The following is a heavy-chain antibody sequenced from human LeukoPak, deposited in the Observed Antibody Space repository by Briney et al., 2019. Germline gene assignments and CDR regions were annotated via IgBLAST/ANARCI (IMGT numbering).Heavy chain of an antibody. CDR1: GFTFSSYA. Sequence: PGGSLRLSCAASGFTFSSYAMSWVRQAPGKGLEWVSAISGSGGSTYYADSVKGRFTISRDNSKNTLYLQMNSLRAEDTAVYYCAKGQGPVLWFGEDRFDYWGQGTLVTVSS. J-gene: IGHJ4*02. CDR3: AKGQGPVLWFGEDRFDY. V-gene: IGHV3-23*01. D-gene: IGHD3-10*01. CDR2: ISGSGGST.